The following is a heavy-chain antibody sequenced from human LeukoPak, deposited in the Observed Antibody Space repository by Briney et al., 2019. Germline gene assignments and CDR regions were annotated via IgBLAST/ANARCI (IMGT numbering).Heavy chain of an antibody. CDR2: IYYSGST. D-gene: IGHD2-15*01. J-gene: IGHJ5*02. Sequence: PSETLSLTCTVSGGSISSHYWSWIRHPPGKGLDGFGYIYYSGSTNYNPSLKSRVTISVDTSKNQFSLKLSSVTAADTAVYYCARSVLPRYCSGGSCQSKFDPWGQGTLVTVSS. V-gene: IGHV4-59*11. CDR1: GGSISSHY. CDR3: ARSVLPRYCSGGSCQSKFDP.